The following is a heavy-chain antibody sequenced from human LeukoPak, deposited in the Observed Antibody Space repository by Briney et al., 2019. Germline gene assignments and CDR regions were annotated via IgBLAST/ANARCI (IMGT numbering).Heavy chain of an antibody. V-gene: IGHV1-46*01. CDR1: GYTFTSYY. CDR2: INPSGGST. CDR3: ARACSSASCGFDY. D-gene: IGHD2-2*01. Sequence: ASVKVSCKASGYTFTSYYMHWVRQAPGQGRDGMGIINPSGGSTSYAQKFQGRVTMTRDTSTSTVYMELSSLRSEDTAVYYCARACSSASCGFDYWGQGTLVTVSS. J-gene: IGHJ4*02.